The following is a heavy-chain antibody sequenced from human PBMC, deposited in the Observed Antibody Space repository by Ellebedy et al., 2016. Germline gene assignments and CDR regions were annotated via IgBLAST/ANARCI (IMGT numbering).Heavy chain of an antibody. Sequence: GESLKISXVAFGFTFSSHGMHWVRQAPGTGLEWVAVISFDGRGKYHADSVKGRFTISRENAKNSLYLQMTSLRAEDTAVYYCAREMTTVTGGWFDPWGQGTLVTVSS. CDR3: AREMTTVTGGWFDP. V-gene: IGHV3-30*03. D-gene: IGHD4-17*01. CDR2: ISFDGRGK. J-gene: IGHJ5*02. CDR1: GFTFSSHG.